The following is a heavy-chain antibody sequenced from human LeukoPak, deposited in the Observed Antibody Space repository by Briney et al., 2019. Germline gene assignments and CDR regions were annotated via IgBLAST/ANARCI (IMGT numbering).Heavy chain of an antibody. CDR2: TIPIFGTA. CDR1: GSAFTSYD. V-gene: IGHV1-69*05. D-gene: IGHD6-13*01. Sequence: SGKVTCKASGSAFTSYDNSWVRQPPGPGLEWMGVTIPIFGTANYAQKFQGRVTITTDESTSTAYMELSSLRSEDTAVYYCARGSAAGTGRGSFVRWGQGTLVTVCS. J-gene: IGHJ5*02. CDR3: ARGSAAGTGRGSFVR.